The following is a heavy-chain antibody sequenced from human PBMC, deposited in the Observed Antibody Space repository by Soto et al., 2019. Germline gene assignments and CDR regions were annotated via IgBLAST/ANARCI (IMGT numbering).Heavy chain of an antibody. Sequence: SETLSLTCTVSGGSVSSGSYYWSWIRQPPGKGLEWIGYIYYSGSTNYNPSLKSRVTISVDTSKNQFSLKLSSVTAADTAVYYCAKFNYYDSSGYLDHWGQGTLVTVSS. CDR2: IYYSGST. V-gene: IGHV4-61*01. CDR3: AKFNYYDSSGYLDH. CDR1: GGSVSSGSYY. D-gene: IGHD3-22*01. J-gene: IGHJ4*02.